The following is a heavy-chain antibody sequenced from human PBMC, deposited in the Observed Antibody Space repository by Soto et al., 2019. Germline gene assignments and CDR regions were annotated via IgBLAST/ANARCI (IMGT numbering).Heavy chain of an antibody. V-gene: IGHV4-34*01. CDR1: GGSFSGYY. CDR2: INHSGST. J-gene: IGHJ4*02. D-gene: IGHD6-19*01. CDR3: ARSLGWLPFDY. Sequence: QVQLQQWGAGLLKPSETLSLTCAVYGGSFSGYYWSWIRQPPGKGLEWIGEINHSGSTNCNPSLKSRVTISVDTSKNQFSLKLSSVTAADTAVYYCARSLGWLPFDYWGQGTLVTVSS.